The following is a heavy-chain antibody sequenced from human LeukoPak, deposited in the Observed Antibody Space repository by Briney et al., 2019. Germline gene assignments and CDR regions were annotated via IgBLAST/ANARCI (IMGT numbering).Heavy chain of an antibody. D-gene: IGHD1-26*01. Sequence: GGSLRLSWEASEFTLRNAWMSWVRQAQGKGREWFGGIKSKADGGTTDYAAPVKDRFTISRDDSKNTLYLQMNSLKTEDTAVYYCTTEHTLGKVGAIDYWGQGTLVTVSS. CDR2: IKSKADGGTT. CDR3: TTEHTLGKVGAIDY. V-gene: IGHV3-15*01. J-gene: IGHJ4*02. CDR1: EFTLRNAW.